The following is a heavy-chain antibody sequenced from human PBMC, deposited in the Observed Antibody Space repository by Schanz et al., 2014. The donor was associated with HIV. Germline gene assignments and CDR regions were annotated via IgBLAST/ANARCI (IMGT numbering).Heavy chain of an antibody. V-gene: IGHV3-74*01. Sequence: EVQLVESGGGLVQPGGSLRLSCAASGFTFSGYWMHWVRQAPGEGLVWVSRISSDGRTTIYADYVKGRFTISRDNAKNTLYLQMNSLRAEDTAVYYCARDYRFLQEYYYGMDVWGQGTTVSVS. J-gene: IGHJ6*02. D-gene: IGHD3-3*01. CDR2: ISSDGRTT. CDR1: GFTFSGYW. CDR3: ARDYRFLQEYYYGMDV.